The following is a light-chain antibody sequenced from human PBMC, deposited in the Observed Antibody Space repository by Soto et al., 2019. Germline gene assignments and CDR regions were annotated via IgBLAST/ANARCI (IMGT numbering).Light chain of an antibody. CDR1: QSLVHSNGNIF. J-gene: IGKJ1*01. CDR3: MQSTHWPST. CDR2: KLS. V-gene: IGKV2-30*02. Sequence: DVVMTQSPLSLSVTLGQPASISCRSSQSLVHSNGNIFLNWLVQRPGQSPRRLIYKLSTRDSGVPDRFTGRGSGTDFTLEISRVEAEDVGVYYCMQSTHWPSTFGQGTKVEIK.